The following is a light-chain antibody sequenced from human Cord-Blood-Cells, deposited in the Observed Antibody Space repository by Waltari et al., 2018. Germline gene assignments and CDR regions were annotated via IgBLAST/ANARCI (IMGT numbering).Light chain of an antibody. CDR3: AAWDDSLSGRV. J-gene: IGLJ3*02. Sequence: QSVLTQPPSASGTPGQRVTISCSGTSPNIGSNYVYWYQQLPGTAPKLLIYRNNQRPSGAPDRFSGSKSGTSASLAISGLRSEDEADYYCAAWDDSLSGRVFGGGTKLTVL. CDR1: SPNIGSNY. V-gene: IGLV1-47*01. CDR2: RNN.